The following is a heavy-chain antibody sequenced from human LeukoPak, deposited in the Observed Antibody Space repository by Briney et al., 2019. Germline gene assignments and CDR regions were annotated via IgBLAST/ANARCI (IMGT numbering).Heavy chain of an antibody. CDR3: AKDMDHDYDDYGFDY. J-gene: IGHJ4*02. V-gene: IGHV3-23*01. D-gene: IGHD4-17*01. CDR2: ISGSGGSK. Sequence: GGTLRLSCAASGFTFSTYGMSWVRQAPGKGLEWVSGISGSGGSKYYADSVKGRFTISRDNSKNTLYLQMNSLRAEDTAVYYCAKDMDHDYDDYGFDYWGQGTLVTVSS. CDR1: GFTFSTYG.